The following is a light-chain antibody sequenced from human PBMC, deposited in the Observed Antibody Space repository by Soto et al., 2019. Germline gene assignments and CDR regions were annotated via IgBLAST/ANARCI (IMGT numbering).Light chain of an antibody. CDR3: HQYDSWT. V-gene: IGKV3-20*01. CDR2: GAS. Sequence: ESVLTHSPGSLSLSPGERPTLSCRASQSFNSIYLAWYQQKPGQAPRLLIYGASSRATGIPDRFSGSGSGTDFTLTISRLEPEDFAVYYCHQYDSWTFGQGTKVDIK. CDR1: QSFNSIY. J-gene: IGKJ1*01.